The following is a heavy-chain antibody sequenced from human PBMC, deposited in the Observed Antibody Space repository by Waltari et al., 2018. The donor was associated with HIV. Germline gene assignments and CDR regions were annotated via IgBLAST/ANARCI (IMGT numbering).Heavy chain of an antibody. CDR2: ISSSGSTI. CDR1: GFTLSSYE. D-gene: IGHD6-13*01. V-gene: IGHV3-48*03. CDR3: ARVPLGLIAAATWFDP. Sequence: EVQLVESGGDLVQPGGSLRLSCAASGFTLSSYEMHWVRLAPGKGLEWVSYISSSGSTIYYADSVKGRFTISRDNAKNSLYLQMNSLRAEDTAVYYCARVPLGLIAAATWFDPWGQGTLVTVSS. J-gene: IGHJ5*02.